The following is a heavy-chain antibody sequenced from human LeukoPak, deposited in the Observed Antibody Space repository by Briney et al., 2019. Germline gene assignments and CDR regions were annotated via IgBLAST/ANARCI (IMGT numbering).Heavy chain of an antibody. Sequence: PSETLSLTCTVSGGSISSYYWSWIRQPPGKGLEWIGYIYYSGSTNYNPSLKSRVTISVDTSKNQFSLKLSSVTAADTAVYYCARAPLRLLERQVENWFDPQGQGTLVTVSS. CDR3: ARAPLRLLERQVENWFDP. D-gene: IGHD3-3*01. CDR2: IYYSGST. CDR1: GGSISSYY. J-gene: IGHJ5*02. V-gene: IGHV4-59*01.